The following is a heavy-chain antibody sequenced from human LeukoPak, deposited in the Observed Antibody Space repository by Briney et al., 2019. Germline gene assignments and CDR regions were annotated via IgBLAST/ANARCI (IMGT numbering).Heavy chain of an antibody. CDR3: ARQNGVIVGATFDY. CDR2: ISSSSGYT. V-gene: IGHV3-11*06. Sequence: GGSLRLSCAASGFTFSDYYMTWIRQAPGKGLEWVSYISSSSGYTNYADSVKGRFTISRDNARNSLYLQMNSLRAEDTAVYYCARQNGVIVGATFDYWGQGTLVTVSS. D-gene: IGHD1-26*01. J-gene: IGHJ4*02. CDR1: GFTFSDYY.